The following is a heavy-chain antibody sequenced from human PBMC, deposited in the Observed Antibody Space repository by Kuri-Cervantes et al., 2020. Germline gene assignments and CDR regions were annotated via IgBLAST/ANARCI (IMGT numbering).Heavy chain of an antibody. V-gene: IGHV3-7*01. D-gene: IGHD6-19*01. CDR1: GFTFSSYW. J-gene: IGHJ4*02. CDR3: AREPGGSGGFDY. Sequence: GESLKISCAASGFTFSSYWMSWVRQAPGKGLEWVANIKQDGSEKYYVDSVKGRFTISRDNSKNTLYLQMNSLRAEDTAVYYCAREPGGSGGFDYWGQGTLVTVSS. CDR2: IKQDGSEK.